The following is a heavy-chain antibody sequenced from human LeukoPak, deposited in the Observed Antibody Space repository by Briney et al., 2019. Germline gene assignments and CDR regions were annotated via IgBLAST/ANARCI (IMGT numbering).Heavy chain of an antibody. CDR2: IYYSGST. Sequence: SETLSLTCTVSGGSISSYYWSWIRQPPGKGLEWIGYIYYSGSTNYNPSLKSRVTISVDTSKNQFSLKLSSVTAADTAVYYCARVVPVSRSDYWGQGTLVTVSS. V-gene: IGHV4-59*01. CDR3: ARVVPVSRSDY. D-gene: IGHD3-16*02. CDR1: GGSISSYY. J-gene: IGHJ4*02.